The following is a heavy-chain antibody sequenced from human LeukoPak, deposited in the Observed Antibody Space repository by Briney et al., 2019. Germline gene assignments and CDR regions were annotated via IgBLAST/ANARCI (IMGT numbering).Heavy chain of an antibody. CDR2: INHSGST. J-gene: IGHJ4*02. CDR1: GGSFSGYY. V-gene: IGHV4-34*01. Sequence: SETLSLTCAVYGGSFSGYYWSWIRQPPGKGLEWIGEINHSGSTNYNPSLKSRVTISVDTSKNQFSLKLSSVTAADTAVYYCARRTMVRGAHYFDYWGQGTLVTVSS. D-gene: IGHD3-10*01. CDR3: ARRTMVRGAHYFDY.